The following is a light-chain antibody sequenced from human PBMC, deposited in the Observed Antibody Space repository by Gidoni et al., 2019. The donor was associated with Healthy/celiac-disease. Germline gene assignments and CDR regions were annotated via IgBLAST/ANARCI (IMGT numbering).Light chain of an antibody. CDR3: SSDTSSSTLDV. J-gene: IGLJ1*01. Sequence: QSALTQPASVSGSPGQSITISCTGTSSDVGGYNYVSWYQPHPGKAPKLMIYEVSNRPSGVSNRFSGSKSCNPASLTISGLQAEDEADYYCSSDTSSSTLDVFGTGPKVTVL. V-gene: IGLV2-14*01. CDR1: SSDVGGYNY. CDR2: EVS.